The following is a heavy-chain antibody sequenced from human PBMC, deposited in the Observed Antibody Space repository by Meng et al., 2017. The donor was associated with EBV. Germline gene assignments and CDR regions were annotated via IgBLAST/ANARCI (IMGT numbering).Heavy chain of an antibody. CDR2: TNENGRIT. V-gene: IGHV3-74*01. Sequence: EVQLVESGGALVQLGXPRRLSCAASGFTFSSYWMHWVRQAPGKGLVWVSRTNENGRITNYADSVEGRFTISRDNTRNTLYLHMNSLRPEDTAVYFCSRDLVGSDDDWGQGTLVTVSS. J-gene: IGHJ4*02. CDR3: SRDLVGSDDD. CDR1: GFTFSSYW. D-gene: IGHD6-25*01.